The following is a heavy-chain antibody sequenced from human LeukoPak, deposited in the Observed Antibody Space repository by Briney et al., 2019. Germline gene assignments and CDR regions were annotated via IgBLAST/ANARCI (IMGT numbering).Heavy chain of an antibody. CDR3: AREGQSSTSQNYYYYYMDV. CDR2: INPNSGGI. J-gene: IGHJ6*03. D-gene: IGHD2-2*01. CDR1: GYTFTGYY. Sequence: GASVKVSCKASGYTFTGYYMHWVRQAPGQGLEWMGRINPNSGGINYAQKFQGRVTMTRDTSISTVYMELSSLSSDDTAVYYCAREGQSSTSQNYYYYYMDVWGKGTTVTVCS. V-gene: IGHV1-2*06.